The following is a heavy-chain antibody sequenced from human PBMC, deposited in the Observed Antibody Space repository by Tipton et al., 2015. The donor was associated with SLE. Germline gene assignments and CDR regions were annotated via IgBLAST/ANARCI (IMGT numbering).Heavy chain of an antibody. CDR2: ISRNSNYV. V-gene: IGHV3-21*03. D-gene: IGHD6-13*01. J-gene: IGHJ4*02. CDR1: GLTFSSYS. Sequence: SLRLSCAASGLTFSSYSMNWVRQAPGKGLEWVSSISRNSNYVYYRDSVKGRFTISRDNAKNSVYLHMNSLRAEDAGVYYCTRGASSSWYDLYYFDYWGQGTLVTGSS. CDR3: TRGASSSWYDLYYFDY.